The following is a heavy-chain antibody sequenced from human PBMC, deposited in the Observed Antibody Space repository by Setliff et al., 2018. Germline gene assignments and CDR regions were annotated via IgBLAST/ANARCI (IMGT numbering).Heavy chain of an antibody. J-gene: IGHJ6*03. CDR1: GGSISSYY. CDR2: IYIGGSA. V-gene: IGHV4-4*07. CDR3: AREQWLDPPGYYYMDV. Sequence: PSETLSLTCTVSGGSISSYYWSWIRQPAGKGLEWIGHIYIGGSAYYNPSLKSRVTMSIGTSKNQFSLKLNSVTAADMAVYYCAREQWLDPPGYYYMDVWAKGTTVTVSS. D-gene: IGHD6-19*01.